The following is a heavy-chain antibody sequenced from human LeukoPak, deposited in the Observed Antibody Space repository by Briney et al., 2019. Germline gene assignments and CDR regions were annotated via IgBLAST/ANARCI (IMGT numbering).Heavy chain of an antibody. D-gene: IGHD3-3*01. CDR3: AKGGQNFDFWRFDY. J-gene: IGHJ4*02. V-gene: IGHV3-23*01. CDR2: ISGSGGAT. CDR1: GLSFSNYA. Sequence: GGSLRLSCAASGLSFSNYAMNWVRQAPGKGLEWVSSISGSGGATYYADCVKGRATISRDNSKHIVYLQLDSLRAEDTAVYFCAKGGQNFDFWRFDYWGQGTLVTVSS.